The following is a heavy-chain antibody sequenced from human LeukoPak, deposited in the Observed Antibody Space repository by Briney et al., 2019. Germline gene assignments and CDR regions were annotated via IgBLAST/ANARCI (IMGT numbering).Heavy chain of an antibody. D-gene: IGHD6-6*01. CDR2: IRYDGSNK. CDR1: GFTFSNYG. J-gene: IGHJ3*02. V-gene: IGHV3-30*02. CDR3: AQSSSSPNAFDI. Sequence: HPGGSLRLSCAASGFTFSNYGMHWVRQTPGKGLEWVAFIRYDGSNKYYADSVKGRFTVSRDNSKNTLYLQMNSLRAEDTAVYYCAQSSSSPNAFDIWGQGTMVTVSS.